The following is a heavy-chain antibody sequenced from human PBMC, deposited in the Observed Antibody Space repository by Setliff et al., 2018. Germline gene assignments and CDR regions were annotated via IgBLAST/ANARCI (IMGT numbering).Heavy chain of an antibody. J-gene: IGHJ4*02. D-gene: IGHD3-16*02. CDR2: VFFNGAA. Sequence: PSETLSLTCTVSGGSISGTSTETYLWSWIRQPPGKGLEFISYVFFNGAAKYDPSLKSRVAISVDTSKEQFSLKLSSVTAADTAVYFCARGGTYRYFDYWGQGAQVTVSS. CDR3: ARGGTYRYFDY. V-gene: IGHV4-61*01. CDR1: GGSISGTSTETYL.